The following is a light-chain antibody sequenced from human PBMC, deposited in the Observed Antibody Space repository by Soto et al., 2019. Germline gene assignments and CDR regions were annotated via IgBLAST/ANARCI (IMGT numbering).Light chain of an antibody. CDR2: AAS. CDR3: QQYGSSPIFT. J-gene: IGKJ3*01. CDR1: QSVSSSY. Sequence: EIVLTQSPGTLSLSPGERATLSCRASQSVSSSYLAWYQQKPGQAPRLLNYAASSRAAGIPDRFSGSGAGTDFTLTLSSLELADLALYYCQQYGSSPIFTFVPATKVDFK. V-gene: IGKV3-20*01.